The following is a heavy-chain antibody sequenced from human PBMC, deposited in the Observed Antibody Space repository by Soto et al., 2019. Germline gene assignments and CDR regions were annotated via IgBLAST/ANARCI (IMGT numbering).Heavy chain of an antibody. Sequence: ASVKVSCKASGYTFTTYAMHWVRQAPGQRPEWMGWINAGNGNTKYSQKFQDRVTITRDTSASTAYMELSSLRSEDTAVYYCGREKGYCSGTSCYNALFDYWGQETLVTVSS. V-gene: IGHV1-3*01. D-gene: IGHD2-2*02. CDR3: GREKGYCSGTSCYNALFDY. CDR2: INAGNGNT. J-gene: IGHJ4*02. CDR1: GYTFTTYA.